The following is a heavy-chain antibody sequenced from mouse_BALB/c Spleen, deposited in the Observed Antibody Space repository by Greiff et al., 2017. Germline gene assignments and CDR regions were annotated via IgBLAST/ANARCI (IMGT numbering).Heavy chain of an antibody. CDR1: GFSLTGYG. D-gene: IGHD2-4*01. V-gene: IGHV2-6-7*01. Sequence: VQVVESGPGLVAPSQSLSITCTVSGFSLTGYGVNWVRQPPGKGLEWLGMIWGDGSTDYNSALKSRLSISKDNSKSQVFLKMNSLQTDDTARYYCARDRGNYDYDGFAYWGQGTLVTVSA. J-gene: IGHJ3*01. CDR2: IWGDGST. CDR3: ARDRGNYDYDGFAY.